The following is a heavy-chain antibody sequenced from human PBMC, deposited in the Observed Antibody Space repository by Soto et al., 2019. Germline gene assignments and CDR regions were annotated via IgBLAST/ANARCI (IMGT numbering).Heavy chain of an antibody. CDR1: GGLSSSYA. V-gene: IGHV1-69*06. CDR2: SIPTFGTT. CDR3: ARGINDYYDGTGPSWDDAFDI. D-gene: IGHD3-22*01. Sequence: QVQLVQSGAEVKRPGSSVKVSCKTSGGLSSSYAISWVRQAPGQGLEWMGGSIPTFGTTVYAQNFQGRVSITADRSTGTAYLELRGLRSQDTAVYYCARGINDYYDGTGPSWDDAFDIWGQGTMVTVSS. J-gene: IGHJ3*02.